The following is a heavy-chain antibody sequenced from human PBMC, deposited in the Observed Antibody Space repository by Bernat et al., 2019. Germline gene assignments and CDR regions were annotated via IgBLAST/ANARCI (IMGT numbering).Heavy chain of an antibody. J-gene: IGHJ4*02. Sequence: QVQLQQWGAGLLKPSETLSLTCAVYGGSFSGYYWSWIRQPPGKGLEWIGEINHRGSTNYNPSLKSRVTISVDTSKSQFSLKLSSVTAADTAVYYCARGRGDYIWGSCRYTSHFDYWGQGTLVTVSS. CDR1: GGSFSGYY. CDR3: ARGRGDYIWGSCRYTSHFDY. CDR2: INHRGST. V-gene: IGHV4-34*01. D-gene: IGHD3-16*02.